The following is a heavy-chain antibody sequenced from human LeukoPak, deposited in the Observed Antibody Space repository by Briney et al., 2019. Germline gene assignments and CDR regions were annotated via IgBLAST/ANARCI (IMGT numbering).Heavy chain of an antibody. J-gene: IGHJ4*02. CDR3: AREQGLVGGYSYGYDS. V-gene: IGHV4-59*11. Sequence: PETLSLTCTVSGGSIRSHYWSWIRQPPGKGPEWIGNIYYRGSTNYNPSLKSRVTISVDTSKNQFSLKLSSVTAVDMAVYYCAREQGLVGGYSYGYDSWGQGTLVTVSS. CDR2: IYYRGST. CDR1: GGSIRSHY. D-gene: IGHD5-18*01.